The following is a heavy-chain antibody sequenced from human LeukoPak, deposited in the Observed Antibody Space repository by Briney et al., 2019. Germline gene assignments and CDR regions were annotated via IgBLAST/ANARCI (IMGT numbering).Heavy chain of an antibody. CDR3: ARAPYSSTEPRGYFDY. CDR2: ISSSSSYI. J-gene: IGHJ4*02. CDR1: GFTFSSYS. D-gene: IGHD6-13*01. Sequence: GGSLRLSCAASGFTFSSYSMNWVRQAPGKGLEWVSSISSSSSYIYYADSVKGRFTISRDNAKNSLYLQMNSLRAEDTAVYYCARAPYSSTEPRGYFDYWGQGTLVTVSS. V-gene: IGHV3-21*01.